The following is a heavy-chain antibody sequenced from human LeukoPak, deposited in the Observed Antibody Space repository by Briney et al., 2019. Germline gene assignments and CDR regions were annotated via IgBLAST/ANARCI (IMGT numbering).Heavy chain of an antibody. V-gene: IGHV3-21*06. J-gene: IGHJ3*02. D-gene: IGHD3-22*01. Sequence: PGGSLRLSCVGSGFTFSSYTVNWVRQAPGKRLEWVSSISSSSSFEQYADSAKGRFTISRDNAKNSLYLQMSGLRGEDTAVYYCAKTPSSGYYPDAFDIWGQGTMVTVSS. CDR3: AKTPSSGYYPDAFDI. CDR2: ISSSSSFE. CDR1: GFTFSSYT.